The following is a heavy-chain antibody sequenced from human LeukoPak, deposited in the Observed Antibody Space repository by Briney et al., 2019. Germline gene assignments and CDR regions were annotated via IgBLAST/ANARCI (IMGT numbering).Heavy chain of an antibody. Sequence: GGSLRLSCAASGFTFSSYAMHWVRQAPGKGLEWVAVISYDGSNKYYADSVKGRFTISRDNSKNTLYLQMNSLRAEDTAVYYCARDSIAVAGTGTPDFDYWGQGTLVTVSS. CDR2: ISYDGSNK. CDR1: GFTFSSYA. CDR3: ARDSIAVAGTGTPDFDY. J-gene: IGHJ4*02. D-gene: IGHD6-19*01. V-gene: IGHV3-30-3*01.